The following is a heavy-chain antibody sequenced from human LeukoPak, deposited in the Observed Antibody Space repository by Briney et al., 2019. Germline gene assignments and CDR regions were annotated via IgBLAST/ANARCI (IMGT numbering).Heavy chain of an antibody. V-gene: IGHV1-24*01. CDR2: FDPEDGET. CDR3: ATTIVVVVAATRTDAFDI. Sequence: ASVKVSCKVSGYTLTELSMHWVRQAPGKGLEWMGGFDPEDGETIYAQKFQGRVTMTEDTSTDTAYMEPSSLRSEDTAVYYCATTIVVVVAATRTDAFDIWGQGTMVTVSS. CDR1: GYTLTELS. D-gene: IGHD2-15*01. J-gene: IGHJ3*02.